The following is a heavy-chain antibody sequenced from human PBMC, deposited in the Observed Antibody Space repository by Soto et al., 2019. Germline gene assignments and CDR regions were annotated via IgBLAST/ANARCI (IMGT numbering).Heavy chain of an antibody. CDR1: GGSISSYY. V-gene: IGHV4-59*01. CDR2: IYYSGST. J-gene: IGHJ4*02. D-gene: IGHD6-13*01. CDR3: ARDQGSSWPHFDY. Sequence: SETLSLTCTVSGGSISSYYWSWIRQPPGKGLEWIGYIYYSGSTNYNPSLKSRVTISVDTSKNQFSLKLSSVTAADTAVYYCARDQGSSWPHFDYWGQGTLVTVSS.